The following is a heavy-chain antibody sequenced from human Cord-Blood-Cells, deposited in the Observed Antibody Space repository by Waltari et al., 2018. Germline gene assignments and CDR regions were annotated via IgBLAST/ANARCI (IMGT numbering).Heavy chain of an antibody. CDR3: ARQGRAAAEYFDY. D-gene: IGHD6-13*01. CDR1: GGSISSSSYY. J-gene: IGHJ4*02. V-gene: IGHV4-39*01. CDR2: IYYSGST. Sequence: QLQLQESGPGLVKPSETLSLTCTVSGGSISSSSYYWGWIRQPPGKGLEWIGSIYYSGSTSYNPSLKSRVTISVDTSKNQFSLKLSSVTAADTAVYYCARQGRAAAEYFDYWGQGTLVTVSS.